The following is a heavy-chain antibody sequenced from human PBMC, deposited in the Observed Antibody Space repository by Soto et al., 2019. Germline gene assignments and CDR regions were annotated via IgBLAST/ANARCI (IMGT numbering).Heavy chain of an antibody. CDR1: GFTFSSYG. CDR2: IWYDGSNK. Sequence: GGSLRLSCAASGFTFSSYGMHWVRQAPGKGLEWVAVIWYDGSNKYYADSVKGRFTISRDNSKNTLYLQMNSLRAEDTAVYYCARDGGSWSDAFDIWGQGTMVTVS. CDR3: ARDGGSWSDAFDI. D-gene: IGHD6-13*01. J-gene: IGHJ3*02. V-gene: IGHV3-33*01.